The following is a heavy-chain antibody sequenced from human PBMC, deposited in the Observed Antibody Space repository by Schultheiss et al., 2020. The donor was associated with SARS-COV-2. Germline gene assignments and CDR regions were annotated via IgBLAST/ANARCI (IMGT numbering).Heavy chain of an antibody. Sequence: GGSLRLSCAASGFTFSNYEMNWVRQAPGKGLEWVSYISSSGSTIYYADSVRGRFTISRDNAKNSLYLQMNSLRAEDTAVYYCARDRTAYYYDSSGYDPWGQGTLVTVSS. CDR3: ARDRTAYYYDSSGYDP. CDR1: GFTFSNYE. D-gene: IGHD3-22*01. J-gene: IGHJ5*02. V-gene: IGHV3-48*03. CDR2: ISSSGSTI.